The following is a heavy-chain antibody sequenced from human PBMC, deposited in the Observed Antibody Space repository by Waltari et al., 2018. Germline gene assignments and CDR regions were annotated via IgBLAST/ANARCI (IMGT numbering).Heavy chain of an antibody. CDR2: IYYRGGT. Sequence: QLQLQESGPGLVKPSETLSLTCTVSGGSISSSSYYWGWIRQPPGKGLEWIGSIYYRGGTYHNPSLKVRVTIAVATSKNRFSLRLSSVTAADTAVYYCARPYPPVSSSGPYYMDVWGKGTTVTVSS. D-gene: IGHD6-19*01. CDR3: ARPYPPVSSSGPYYMDV. V-gene: IGHV4-39*01. CDR1: GGSISSSSYY. J-gene: IGHJ6*03.